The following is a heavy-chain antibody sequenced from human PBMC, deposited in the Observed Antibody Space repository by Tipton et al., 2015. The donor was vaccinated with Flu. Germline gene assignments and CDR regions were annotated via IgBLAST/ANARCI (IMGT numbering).Heavy chain of an antibody. V-gene: IGHV4-30-4*01. CDR2: IYYSGST. D-gene: IGHD2-2*02. J-gene: IGHJ6*02. CDR3: ARFDHQLLYEGYYYYGMDV. CDR1: GGSISSGDYY. Sequence: TLSLTCTVSGGSISSGDYYWSWIRQPPGKGLEWIGYIYYSGSTYYNPSLKSRVTISVDTSKNQFSLKLSSVTAADTAVYYCARFDHQLLYEGYYYYGMDVWGQGTTVTVSS.